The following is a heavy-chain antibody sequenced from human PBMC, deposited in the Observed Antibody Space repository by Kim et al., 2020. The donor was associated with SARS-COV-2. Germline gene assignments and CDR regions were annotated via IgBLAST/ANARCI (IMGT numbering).Heavy chain of an antibody. Sequence: SETLSLTCTVSGGSISSYYWSWIRQPPGKGLEWIGYIYYSGSTNYNPSLKSRVTISVDTSKNQFSLKLSSVTAADTAVYYCARGPQCLTYHFDYWGQGTLVTVSS. CDR1: GGSISSYY. D-gene: IGHD6-19*01. CDR2: IYYSGST. V-gene: IGHV4-59*13. CDR3: ARGPQCLTYHFDY. J-gene: IGHJ4*02.